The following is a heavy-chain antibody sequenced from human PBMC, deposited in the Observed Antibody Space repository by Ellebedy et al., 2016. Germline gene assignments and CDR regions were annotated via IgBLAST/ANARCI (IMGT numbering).Heavy chain of an antibody. D-gene: IGHD3-22*01. CDR2: IKSDGSST. CDR1: GFTLSSYW. J-gene: IGHJ4*02. Sequence: GESLKISCAASGFTLSSYWMHWVRQAPGKGLVWVSRIKSDGSSTTYADSVKGRFTISRDNAKNTLYLQMNSLRAEDTAVYYCAKTPVYDSSGYYSFNFDYWGQGTLVTVSS. V-gene: IGHV3-74*01. CDR3: AKTPVYDSSGYYSFNFDY.